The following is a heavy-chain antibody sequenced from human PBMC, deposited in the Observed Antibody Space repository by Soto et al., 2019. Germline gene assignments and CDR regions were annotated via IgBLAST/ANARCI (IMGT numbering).Heavy chain of an antibody. CDR1: GDSISSSKW. CDR3: SYSPGWYCNDV. J-gene: IGHJ3*01. V-gene: IGHV4-4*02. D-gene: IGHD6-19*01. CDR2: TLHSGST. Sequence: QVQLQESGPGLVKPSGTLSLTCAVSGDSISSSKWWTWVRQPPGKGLEWIGDTLHSGSTNYNPSLKSRILISCDKSTMQFSLGLTSVAAADTAVYYCSYSPGWYCNDVWGQGTMVLVSP.